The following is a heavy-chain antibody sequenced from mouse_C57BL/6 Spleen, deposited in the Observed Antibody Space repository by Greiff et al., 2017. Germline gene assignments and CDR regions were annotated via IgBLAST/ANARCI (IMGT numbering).Heavy chain of an antibody. J-gene: IGHJ2*01. D-gene: IGHD6-2*01. CDR1: GYTFPSYW. CDR3: ARGGLSVYFDY. Sequence: QVQLKQSGAELVKPGASVKMSCKASGYTFPSYWITWVKQRPGQGLEWIGDIYPGSGSTNYNEKFKDKATLTADKSSSTAYMQLSSLTYEDSAVYYCARGGLSVYFDYWGQGTTLTVSS. V-gene: IGHV1-55*01. CDR2: IYPGSGST.